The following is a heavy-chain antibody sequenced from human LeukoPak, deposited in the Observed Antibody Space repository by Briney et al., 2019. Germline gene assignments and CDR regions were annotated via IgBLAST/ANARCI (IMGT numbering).Heavy chain of an antibody. Sequence: SETLSLTCTASGGSISSYYWSWIRQPPGKGLEWIGYIYYSGSTNYNPSLKSRVTISVDTSKNQFSLKLSSVTAADTAVYYCAKDWSTWVIQLWASSFDYWGQGTLVTVSS. J-gene: IGHJ4*02. CDR2: IYYSGST. D-gene: IGHD5-18*01. V-gene: IGHV4-59*01. CDR3: AKDWSTWVIQLWASSFDY. CDR1: GGSISSYY.